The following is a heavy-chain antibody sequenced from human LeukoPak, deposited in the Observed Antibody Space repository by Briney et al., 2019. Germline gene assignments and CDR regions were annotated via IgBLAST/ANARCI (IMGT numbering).Heavy chain of an antibody. CDR1: GGIFSSYA. D-gene: IGHD3-16*01. CDR3: ARKHGGNYDYVWGTGPNDAFDI. Sequence: ASVKVSCKASGGIFSSYAISWVRQAPGQGLEWMGRIIPILGIANYAQKFQGRVTITADKSTSTAYMELSSLRSEDTAVYYCARKHGGNYDYVWGTGPNDAFDIWGQGTMVTVSS. CDR2: IIPILGIA. V-gene: IGHV1-69*04. J-gene: IGHJ3*02.